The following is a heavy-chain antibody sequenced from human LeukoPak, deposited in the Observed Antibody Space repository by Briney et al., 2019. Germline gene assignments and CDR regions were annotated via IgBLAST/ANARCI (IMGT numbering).Heavy chain of an antibody. V-gene: IGHV3-48*04. CDR2: ISSSGSTI. D-gene: IGHD1-14*01. CDR1: GFIFSNSW. CDR3: ARTPVVRPEIDY. J-gene: IGHJ4*02. Sequence: GGSLRLSCAVSGFIFSNSWMNWVRQAPGKGLEWVSYISSSGSTIYYADSVKGRFTISRDNAKNSLYLQMNSLRAEDTAVYYCARTPVVRPEIDYWGQGNLVTVSS.